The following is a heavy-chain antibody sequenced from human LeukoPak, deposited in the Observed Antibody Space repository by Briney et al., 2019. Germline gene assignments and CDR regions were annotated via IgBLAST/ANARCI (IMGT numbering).Heavy chain of an antibody. Sequence: SETLSLTCTVANGSISSYYWSWIRQPAGKGLEWIGRIYTSGSTNYNPSLKSRVTMSVDTSKNQFSLKLSSVTAADTAVYYCARDMGVYCSSTSCPAMFDPWGQGTLVTVSS. CDR1: NGSISSYY. V-gene: IGHV4-4*07. CDR2: IYTSGST. CDR3: ARDMGVYCSSTSCPAMFDP. D-gene: IGHD2-2*01. J-gene: IGHJ5*02.